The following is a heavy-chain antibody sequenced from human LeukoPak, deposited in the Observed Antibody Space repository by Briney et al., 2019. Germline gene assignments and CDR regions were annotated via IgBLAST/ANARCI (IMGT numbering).Heavy chain of an antibody. Sequence: ASVKVSFKASVYTFTGYYMHWVRQAPGQGLEWMGWINPNSGGTNYAQKFQGRVTMPRDTSISTAYMELSRLRSDDTAVYYCARGSDYGDYMDVWGKGTTVTVSS. CDR1: VYTFTGYY. J-gene: IGHJ6*03. CDR3: ARGSDYGDYMDV. D-gene: IGHD4-17*01. CDR2: INPNSGGT. V-gene: IGHV1-2*02.